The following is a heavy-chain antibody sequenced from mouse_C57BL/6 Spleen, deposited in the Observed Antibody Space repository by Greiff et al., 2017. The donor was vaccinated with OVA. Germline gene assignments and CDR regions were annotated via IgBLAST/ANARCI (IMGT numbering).Heavy chain of an antibody. Sequence: EVQLVESGEGLVKPGGSLKLSCAASGFTFSSYAMSWVRQTPEKRLEWVAYISSGGDYIYYADTVKGRFTISRDNARNTLYLQMSSLKSEDTAMYYCTREGDGYYWFAYWGQGTLVTVSA. CDR1: GFTFSSYA. CDR2: ISSGGDYI. J-gene: IGHJ3*01. CDR3: TREGDGYYWFAY. V-gene: IGHV5-9-1*02. D-gene: IGHD2-3*01.